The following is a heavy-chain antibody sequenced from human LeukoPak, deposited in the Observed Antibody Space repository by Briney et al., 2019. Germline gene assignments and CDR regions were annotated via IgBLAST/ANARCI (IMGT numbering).Heavy chain of an antibody. J-gene: IGHJ4*02. CDR3: ARGRQWLERDY. CDR1: GGSISSYY. D-gene: IGHD6-19*01. CDR2: IYYSGST. Sequence: PSETLSLTCTASGGSISSYYWSWIRQPPGKGLEWIGYIYYSGSTNYNPSLMSRVTISVDTSKNQFSLKLSSVTAADTAVYYCARGRQWLERDYWGQGTLVTVSS. V-gene: IGHV4-59*01.